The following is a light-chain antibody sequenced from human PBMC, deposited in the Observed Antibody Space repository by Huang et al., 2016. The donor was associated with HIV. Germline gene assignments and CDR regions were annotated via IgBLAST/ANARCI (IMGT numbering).Light chain of an antibody. J-gene: IGKJ1*01. Sequence: IVMTQSPVTLSVSPGERATLSCRASAGVSNNLAWCQQRPGQTPRLLIHGASTRHTGVPAKFSGRGSGTEFTLTITNLQPEDSAVYYCQHYNNWPPWTFGPGTQVEI. CDR2: GAS. CDR3: QHYNNWPPWT. V-gene: IGKV3D-15*01. CDR1: AGVSNN.